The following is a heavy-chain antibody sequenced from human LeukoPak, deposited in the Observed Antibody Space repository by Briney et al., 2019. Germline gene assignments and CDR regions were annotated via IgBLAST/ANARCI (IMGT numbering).Heavy chain of an antibody. J-gene: IGHJ4*02. CDR2: IKEDGGVQ. D-gene: IGHD6-6*01. Sequence: GGSLRLSCVASGFTFDRYWMSWVRQAPGKGLEWLAHIKEDGGVQHYLDSVEGRFTISRDNAKNTLYLQVNNLRAEDTAVYYCARGSNSNWSGLDFWGQGTLLTVSS. CDR1: GFTFDRYW. V-gene: IGHV3-7*01. CDR3: ARGSNSNWSGLDF.